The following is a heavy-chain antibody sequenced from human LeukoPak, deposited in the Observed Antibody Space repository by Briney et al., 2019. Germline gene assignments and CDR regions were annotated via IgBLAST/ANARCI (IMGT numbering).Heavy chain of an antibody. J-gene: IGHJ4*02. Sequence: GGSLRLSCTGSGFTFSDYWMTWARQAPGKGLEWVANLRPDGSDKYYVDSVKGRFTISRDNAKKLVYLQMNSLRAEDTAVYYCARGLYDILTGFVFDYWGQGTLVTVSS. CDR3: ARGLYDILTGFVFDY. CDR2: LRPDGSDK. D-gene: IGHD3-9*01. V-gene: IGHV3-7*02. CDR1: GFTFSDYW.